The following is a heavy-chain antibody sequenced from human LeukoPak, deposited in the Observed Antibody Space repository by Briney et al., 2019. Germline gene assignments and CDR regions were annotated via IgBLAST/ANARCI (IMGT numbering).Heavy chain of an antibody. Sequence: SETLSLTCAVYGGSFSGYYWSWIRQPPGKGLEWIGEINHSGSTNYNPSLKSRVTISVDTSKNRFSLKLSSVTAADTAVYYCARRGYSYGGRASRRTSFDYWGQGTLVTVSS. V-gene: IGHV4-34*01. J-gene: IGHJ4*02. CDR1: GGSFSGYY. D-gene: IGHD5-18*01. CDR2: INHSGST. CDR3: ARRGYSYGGRASRRTSFDY.